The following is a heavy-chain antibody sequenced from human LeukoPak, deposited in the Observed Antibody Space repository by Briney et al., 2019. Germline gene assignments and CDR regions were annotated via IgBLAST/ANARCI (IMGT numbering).Heavy chain of an antibody. V-gene: IGHV1-18*01. D-gene: IGHD3-10*01. CDR1: GYTFTTYG. CDR3: ARGGSITTIRGVIITDAFDI. CDR2: ISAYNGNT. J-gene: IGHJ3*02. Sequence: GASVKVSCKASGYTFTTYGIIWVRQAPGQGLEWMGWISAYNGNTNYAQKLQGRVTMTTDTSTTTAYMELSSLRSDDTAVYYCARGGSITTIRGVIITDAFDIWGQGTMVTVSS.